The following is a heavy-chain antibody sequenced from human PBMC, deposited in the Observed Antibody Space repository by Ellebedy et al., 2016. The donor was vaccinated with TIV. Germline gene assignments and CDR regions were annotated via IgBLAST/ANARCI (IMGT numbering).Heavy chain of an antibody. D-gene: IGHD1-14*01. Sequence: SETLSLTXTVSGDSIRSYHWSWIRQPPGKGLEWIGYIYYSGDTNYNPSLKSRVTISVDTSKNQFSLKLSSVTAADTAVYYCARTTAFDVWGQGTMVTVSS. J-gene: IGHJ3*01. CDR1: GDSIRSYH. CDR3: ARTTAFDV. V-gene: IGHV4-59*01. CDR2: IYYSGDT.